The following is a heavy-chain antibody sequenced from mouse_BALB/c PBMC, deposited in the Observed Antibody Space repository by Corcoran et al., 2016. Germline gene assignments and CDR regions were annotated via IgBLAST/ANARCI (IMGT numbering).Heavy chain of an antibody. J-gene: IGHJ2*01. CDR1: GFNIKDTY. V-gene: IGHV14-3*02. CDR3: AREVPGGNPFDY. Sequence: EVQLQQSGAELVKPGASVKLSCTASGFNIKDTYMHWVKQRPEQGLEWIGRIDPANGNTKYDPKFKGKATLTSDKSSSTAYMGLSSLTSEDSAVYYCAREVPGGNPFDYWGQGTTLTVSS. CDR2: IDPANGNT. D-gene: IGHD2-1*01.